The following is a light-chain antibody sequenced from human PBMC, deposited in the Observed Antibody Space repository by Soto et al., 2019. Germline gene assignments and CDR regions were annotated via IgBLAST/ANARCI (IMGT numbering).Light chain of an antibody. CDR3: QQRNNWPAIS. V-gene: IGKV3-11*01. Sequence: EIVLTQSPAPLSLSPGQRATLFCMSSQNVNNYLAWYQQKPGQAPRLLIYDASNRATGIPARFSGSGSGTDFTLNISSLEPEDFAVYYCQQRNNWPAISFGQGTRLEIK. CDR1: QNVNNY. J-gene: IGKJ5*01. CDR2: DAS.